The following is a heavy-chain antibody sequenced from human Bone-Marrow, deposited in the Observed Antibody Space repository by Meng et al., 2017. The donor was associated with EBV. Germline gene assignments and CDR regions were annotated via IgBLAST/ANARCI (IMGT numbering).Heavy chain of an antibody. V-gene: IGHV3-30-3*01. CDR2: ISYDGSNQ. CDR1: GFHFNAYA. Sequence: QVHLVESXXXXXQXXMXXRLSCAASGFHFNAYAMHWFRQAPGKGPEWVAVISYDGSNQYYADSVKGRFTISRDNSMNTLYLQMNSLRHEDTAMYYCARISSKPKWQSVGYWGQGTLVTASS. J-gene: IGHJ4*02. CDR3: ARISSKPKWQSVGY. D-gene: IGHD2-15*01.